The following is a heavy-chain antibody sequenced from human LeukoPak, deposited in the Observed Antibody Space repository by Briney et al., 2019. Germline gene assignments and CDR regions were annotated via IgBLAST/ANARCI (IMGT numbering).Heavy chain of an antibody. CDR3: ARRKGDGYNSPFDF. J-gene: IGHJ4*02. V-gene: IGHV5-51*01. Sequence: GESLKISCKGSGYSFANYWIGWVRQMPGKGLEWMRIIYPADSDTRYSPSFQGQVTISADKSITTAYLQWGSLKASDTAMYYCARRKGDGYNSPFDFWGQGTLVTVSS. CDR1: GYSFANYW. CDR2: IYPADSDT. D-gene: IGHD5-24*01.